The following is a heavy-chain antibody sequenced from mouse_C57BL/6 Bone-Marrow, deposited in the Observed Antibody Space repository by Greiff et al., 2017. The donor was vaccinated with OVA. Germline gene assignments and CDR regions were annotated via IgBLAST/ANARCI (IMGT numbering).Heavy chain of an antibody. V-gene: IGHV1-81*01. CDR1: GYTFTSYG. CDR3: ARGDGYYVFNWYFDV. J-gene: IGHJ1*03. D-gene: IGHD2-3*01. Sequence: VQLQRSGAELARPGASVKLSCKASGYTFTSYGISWVKQRTGQGLEWIGEIYPRSGNTYYNEKFKGKATLTADKSSSTAYMELRSLTSEDSAVYFCARGDGYYVFNWYFDVWGTGTTVTVSS. CDR2: IYPRSGNT.